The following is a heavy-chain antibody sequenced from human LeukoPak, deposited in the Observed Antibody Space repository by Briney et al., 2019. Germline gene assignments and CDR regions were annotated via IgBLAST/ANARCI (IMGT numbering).Heavy chain of an antibody. D-gene: IGHD3-22*01. V-gene: IGHV1-2*02. CDR3: ASPYDSSGIP. J-gene: IGHJ4*02. CDR2: INPNSGGT. Sequence: ASVKVSCKASGFTFNAYYIHWVRQAPGQGLEWMGWINPNSGGTNYAQKFQGRVTMTRDTSISTAYMELSRLRSDDTAVYYCASPYDSSGIPWGQGTLVTVSS. CDR1: GFTFNAYY.